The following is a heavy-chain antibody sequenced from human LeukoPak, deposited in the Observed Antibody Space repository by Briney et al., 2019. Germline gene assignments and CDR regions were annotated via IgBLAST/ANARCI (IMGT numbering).Heavy chain of an antibody. CDR1: GGSISSSSYY. CDR2: IYYSGST. V-gene: IGHV4-39*01. J-gene: IGHJ4*02. CDR3: ASRASSSWYGTDY. Sequence: SETLSLTCTVSGGSISSSSYYWGWIRQPPGKGLERIGSIYYSGSTYYSPSLKSRVTISVDTSKNQFSLKLSSVTAADTAVYYCASRASSSWYGTDYWGQGTLVTVSS. D-gene: IGHD6-13*01.